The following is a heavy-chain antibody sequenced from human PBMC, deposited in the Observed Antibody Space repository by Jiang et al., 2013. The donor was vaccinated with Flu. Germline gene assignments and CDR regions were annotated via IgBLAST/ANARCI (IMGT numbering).Heavy chain of an antibody. CDR3: ARSDDHVDY. J-gene: IGHJ4*02. CDR2: IYYSGST. CDR1: GDSVSSSSYY. Sequence: GSGLVKPSETLSLTCTVSGDSVSSSSYYWSWIRQPPGKGLEWIGYIYYSGSTNYNPSLKSRVTISVDTSKNQFSLKLTSVTAADTAIYYCARSDDHVDYWGQGTLVTVSS. V-gene: IGHV4-61*01. D-gene: IGHD3-16*01.